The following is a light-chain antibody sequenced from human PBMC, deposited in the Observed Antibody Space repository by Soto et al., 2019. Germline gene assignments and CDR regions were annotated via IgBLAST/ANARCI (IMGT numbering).Light chain of an antibody. V-gene: IGKV3-15*01. CDR1: QSVRSN. CDR3: QQYNQWPGT. Sequence: EIVMTQSPVTLSVSPGERAALSCRASQSVRSNLAWYQQKPGQAPRLLIYGASTRATGIPARFSGSVSGTEFTLTINSLRSEDFAGYYCQQYNQWPGTFGQGAKLEIK. CDR2: GAS. J-gene: IGKJ2*01.